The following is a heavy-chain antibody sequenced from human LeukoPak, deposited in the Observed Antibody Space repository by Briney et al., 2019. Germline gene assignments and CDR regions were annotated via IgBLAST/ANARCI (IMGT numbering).Heavy chain of an antibody. CDR2: ISNNGGYT. Sequence: PWGSLRLSCAASGFTFSSSAMSWVRQASGKGLEWVSTISNNGGYTYYADSVQGRFTISRDNPKKTLYLQMNSLRTEDTAVYYCAKDMVEGSGYYYPTPFDYWGQGTLVTVSS. CDR3: AKDMVEGSGYYYPTPFDY. V-gene: IGHV3-23*01. J-gene: IGHJ4*02. D-gene: IGHD3-22*01. CDR1: GFTFSSSA.